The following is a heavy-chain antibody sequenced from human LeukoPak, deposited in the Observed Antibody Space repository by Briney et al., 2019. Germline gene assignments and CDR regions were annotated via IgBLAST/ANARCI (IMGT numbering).Heavy chain of an antibody. CDR3: AKSFTGSYLDYFDY. J-gene: IGHJ4*02. D-gene: IGHD1-26*01. Sequence: PGGSLRLSCAASGFTFSSFGMHWVRRAPGKGLEGGAVIQYDAGNRQYADSVKGRFTISRDNSKTTLYMQMNSLTAEDTAVYYCAKSFTGSYLDYFDYWGQGTLVTVSS. V-gene: IGHV3-30*02. CDR2: IQYDAGNR. CDR1: GFTFSSFG.